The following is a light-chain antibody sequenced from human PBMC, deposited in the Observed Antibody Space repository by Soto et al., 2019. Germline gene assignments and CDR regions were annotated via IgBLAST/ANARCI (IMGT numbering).Light chain of an antibody. J-gene: IGKJ4*01. CDR1: QSVSSY. CDR2: DAS. V-gene: IGKV3-11*01. Sequence: EIVLTQSPATLSLSPGERATLSCRASQSVSSYLAWYQQKPGQAPRLLIYDASNRATGIPARFSGSGSGTAVSPPIISREPDDFSVDYYQQHSNWPPLTFGGGTKVEIK. CDR3: QQHSNWPPLT.